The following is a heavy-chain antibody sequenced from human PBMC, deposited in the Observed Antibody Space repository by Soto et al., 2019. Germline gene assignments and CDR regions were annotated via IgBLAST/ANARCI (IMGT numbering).Heavy chain of an antibody. CDR1: GGSINNYY. J-gene: IGHJ5*02. CDR3: ASLEPFDP. CDR2: INHSGST. V-gene: IGHV4-34*01. Sequence: SETLSLTCSVTGGSINNYYWSWVRQSAGKGLEWIGEINHSGSTNYNPSLKSRVTISVDTSKNQFSLKLSSVTAADAAVYYCASLEPFDPWGQGTLVTVSS.